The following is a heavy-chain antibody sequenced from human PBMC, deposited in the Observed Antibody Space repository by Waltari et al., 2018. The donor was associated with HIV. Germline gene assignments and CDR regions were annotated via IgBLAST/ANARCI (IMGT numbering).Heavy chain of an antibody. CDR2: IHSDGSST. J-gene: IGHJ6*02. D-gene: IGHD3-10*01. V-gene: IGHV3-74*01. CDR3: ARREATVVRGVYYYGMDV. CDR1: GFTFRSYW. Sequence: EVQLVESGGGLVQPGGSLRLSCAASGFTFRSYWIHWVRQAPGKGLVWVSRIHSDGSSTSYADFVKGRFTISRDNAKNTLYLQMNSLRAEDTAVYYCARREATVVRGVYYYGMDVWGQGTTVTVSS.